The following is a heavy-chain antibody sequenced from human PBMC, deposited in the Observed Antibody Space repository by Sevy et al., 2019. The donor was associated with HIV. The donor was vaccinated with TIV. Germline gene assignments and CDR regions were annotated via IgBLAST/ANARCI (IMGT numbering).Heavy chain of an antibody. CDR2: ISFDGDTK. CDR3: AKRGGHDTSGYVSYYYYGMDV. D-gene: IGHD3-22*01. J-gene: IGHJ6*02. Sequence: GGSLELPCEASGFTFRNNGIHWSPQAPAKGLEGLALISFDGDTKYYGHSVKGRFTISRDNSKNTLYLQINSLRVEDTAVYYCAKRGGHDTSGYVSYYYYGMDVWGQGTTVTVSS. V-gene: IGHV3-30*18. CDR1: GFTFRNNG.